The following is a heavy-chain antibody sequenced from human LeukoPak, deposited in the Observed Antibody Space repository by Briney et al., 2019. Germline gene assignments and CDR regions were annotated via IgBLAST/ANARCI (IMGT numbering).Heavy chain of an antibody. CDR2: IYYSGST. CDR3: ARHLVATISWFDP. Sequence: PSETLSLTCTVSGGSISSYYWSWIRQPPGKGLEWIGYIYYSGSTNYNPSLKSRVTISVDTSKNQFSLKLSSVTAADTAVYYCARHLVATISWFDPWGQGTLVTVSS. V-gene: IGHV4-59*08. J-gene: IGHJ5*02. CDR1: GGSISSYY. D-gene: IGHD5-12*01.